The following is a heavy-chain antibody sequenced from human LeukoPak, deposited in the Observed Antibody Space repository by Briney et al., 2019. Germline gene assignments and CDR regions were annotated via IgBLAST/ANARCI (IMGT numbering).Heavy chain of an antibody. D-gene: IGHD3-22*01. CDR1: GFTCSNYG. Sequence: GGSLRLSCVASGFTCSNYGMHWVRQAPGKGLEWVAFIRYDGSNKYYGDSVKGRFTMCIDNSKNTLYLQMNSLRTEDTAVYYCAKTPSRGYDTSGDYHWGQGTLVTVSS. J-gene: IGHJ5*02. CDR3: AKTPSRGYDTSGDYH. CDR2: IRYDGSNK. V-gene: IGHV3-30*02.